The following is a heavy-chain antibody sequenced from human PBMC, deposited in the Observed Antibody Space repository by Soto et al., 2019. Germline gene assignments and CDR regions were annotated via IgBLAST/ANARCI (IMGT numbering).Heavy chain of an antibody. Sequence: SSETLSLTCAVYGGSFSGYYWSWIRQPPGKGLEWIGEINHSGSTNYNPSLKSRVTISVDTSKNQFSLKLSSVTAADTAVYYFARAITMVRGVTGYYYYYGMDVWGQGTTVTVSS. CDR1: GGSFSGYY. CDR3: ARAITMVRGVTGYYYYYGMDV. D-gene: IGHD3-10*01. J-gene: IGHJ6*02. CDR2: INHSGST. V-gene: IGHV4-34*01.